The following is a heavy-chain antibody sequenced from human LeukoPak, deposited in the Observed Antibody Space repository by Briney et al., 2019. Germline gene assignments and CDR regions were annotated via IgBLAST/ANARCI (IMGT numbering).Heavy chain of an antibody. CDR2: IIRDGSST. J-gene: IGHJ3*02. Sequence: PGGSLRLSCAASGFTFSRHWMHWVRQAPGKGLVWASRIIRDGSSTSYADSVKGRFTISRDNAKNTLYLQMNSLRAEDTAVYYCARDVGHAFDIWGQGTMVTVSS. V-gene: IGHV3-74*01. CDR3: ARDVGHAFDI. CDR1: GFTFSRHW.